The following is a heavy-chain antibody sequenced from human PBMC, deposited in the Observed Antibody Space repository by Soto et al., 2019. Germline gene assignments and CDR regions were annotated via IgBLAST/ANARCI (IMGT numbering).Heavy chain of an antibody. CDR1: GGTFSNYA. CDR3: ARDRGPSSGYYPYWFDP. CDR2: IIPMFGTA. J-gene: IGHJ5*02. Sequence: QVQLVQSGAEVKKPGSSVKVSCKASGGTFSNYAISWVRQAPGQGLEWMGEIIPMFGTANYAQNFQGRVTITADESTSTSYMELSSLRSEDTAVYYCARDRGPSSGYYPYWFDPWGQGTLVTFSS. D-gene: IGHD3-22*01. V-gene: IGHV1-69*12.